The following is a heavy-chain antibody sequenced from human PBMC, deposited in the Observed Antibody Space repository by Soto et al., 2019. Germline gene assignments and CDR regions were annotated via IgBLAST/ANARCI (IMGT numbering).Heavy chain of an antibody. J-gene: IGHJ4*02. CDR2: IDGAAATT. V-gene: IGHV3-74*01. CDR1: GFTFNNKW. Sequence: GGSLRLSCTASGFTFNNKWMHWVRQAPGKGLVWLSRIDGAAATTNYADSVKGRFTISRDNAKNIVFLHVNGLTDEDTAVYYCARGGAMGVDYWGQGTLVTVSS. D-gene: IGHD1-26*01. CDR3: ARGGAMGVDY.